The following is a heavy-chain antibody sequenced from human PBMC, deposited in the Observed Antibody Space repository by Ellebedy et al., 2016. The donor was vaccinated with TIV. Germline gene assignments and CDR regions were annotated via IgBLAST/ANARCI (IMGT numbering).Heavy chain of an antibody. CDR3: ARDPPRTGDSYFDH. V-gene: IGHV1-2*02. J-gene: IGHJ2*01. CDR1: GYTFTGYY. Sequence: ASVKVSCKASGYTFTGYYMHWVRQAPGQGLEWMGWINPNNSDTNYAQKFQGRVTMTRDTSISTAYMDLSRLRSDDTAVYYCARDPPRTGDSYFDHWGRGTLVTVSS. CDR2: INPNNSDT. D-gene: IGHD1-1*01.